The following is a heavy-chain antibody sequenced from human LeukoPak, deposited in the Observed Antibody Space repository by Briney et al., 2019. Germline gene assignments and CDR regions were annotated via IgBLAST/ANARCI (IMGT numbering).Heavy chain of an antibody. V-gene: IGHV3-66*02. J-gene: IGHJ3*02. CDR3: ARTYPPDSRDAFDI. CDR2: IYSGGST. CDR1: GFTVSSNY. D-gene: IGHD3-22*01. Sequence: QPRGSLRLSCAASGFTVSSNYMSWVRQAPGKGLEWVSVIYSGGSTYYADSVKGRFTISRDNSKNTLYLQMNSLRAEDTAVYYCARTYPPDSRDAFDIWGQGTMVTVSS.